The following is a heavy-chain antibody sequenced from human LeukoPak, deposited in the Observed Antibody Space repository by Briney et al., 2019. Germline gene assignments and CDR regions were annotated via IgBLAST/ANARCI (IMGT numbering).Heavy chain of an antibody. Sequence: GGSLRLSCAAAGFTFRSHWMSWIRQAPGKGLEWVANTNQDGSDKQYVDSVKGRFTISRDNAKNSLYLQMDSLRVEDTGLYYCARDHVVDGLVSDYWGQGALVTVSS. CDR2: TNQDGSDK. CDR3: ARDHVVDGLVSDY. J-gene: IGHJ4*02. CDR1: GFTFRSHW. V-gene: IGHV3-7*01. D-gene: IGHD2-15*01.